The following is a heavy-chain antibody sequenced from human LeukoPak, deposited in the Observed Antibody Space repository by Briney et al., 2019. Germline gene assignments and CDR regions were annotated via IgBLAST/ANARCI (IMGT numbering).Heavy chain of an antibody. D-gene: IGHD2-8*01. CDR2: INHGGST. J-gene: IGHJ4*02. CDR1: GGSFSGYY. Sequence: PSETLSLTCAVYGGSFSGYYWSWIRQPPGKGLEWIGEINHGGSTNYNPSLKSRVTISVDTSKNQFSLKLSSVTAADTAVYYCASSGCTNGVCHNLHWGQGTLVIVSS. V-gene: IGHV4-34*01. CDR3: ASSGCTNGVCHNLH.